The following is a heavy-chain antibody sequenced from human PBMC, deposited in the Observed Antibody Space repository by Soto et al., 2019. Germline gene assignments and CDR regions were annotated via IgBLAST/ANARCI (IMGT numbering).Heavy chain of an antibody. D-gene: IGHD1-26*01. CDR2: IIPILGIA. Sequence: QVQLVQSGAEVKKPGSSVKVSCKASGGTCSSYTISWVRQAPGQGLEWMGRIIPILGIANYAQKFQGRVTSTADKAMGTSYTELTGVRSEGTVGYYWPRDLVGARSYYQQYVAGWGTGNAVTV. CDR1: GGTCSSYT. CDR3: PRDLVGARSYYQQYVAG. J-gene: IGHJ6*03. V-gene: IGHV1-69*08.